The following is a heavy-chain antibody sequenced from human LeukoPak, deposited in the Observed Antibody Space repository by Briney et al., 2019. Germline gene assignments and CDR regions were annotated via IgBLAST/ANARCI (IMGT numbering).Heavy chain of an antibody. D-gene: IGHD3-10*01. Sequence: GGSLRLSCETSGFTFSNYVMSWVRQAPGEGLEWVSAITGSADDTYYADSVKGRFTISRDNSKNTLYLQMNSLRAEDTAVYYCAKASGASRPYYFDYWGQGTLVTVSS. CDR2: ITGSADDT. J-gene: IGHJ4*02. CDR1: GFTFSNYV. CDR3: AKASGASRPYYFDY. V-gene: IGHV3-23*01.